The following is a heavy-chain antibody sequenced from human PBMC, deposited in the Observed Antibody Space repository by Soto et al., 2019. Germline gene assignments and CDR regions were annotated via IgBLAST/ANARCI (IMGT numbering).Heavy chain of an antibody. J-gene: IGHJ6*02. D-gene: IGHD3-22*01. CDR1: GVTFSSYS. CDR3: AKENYFDTGGDYYFAMDV. V-gene: IGHV3-30*09. Sequence: GGSLRLSCAASGVTFSSYSMHWARQAPGKGLEWVAVISYDGSNKYYADSVKGRFAISRDNSKNTLYLQINSLRAEDTAVYYCAKENYFDTGGDYYFAMDVWGQGTTVTVSS. CDR2: ISYDGSNK.